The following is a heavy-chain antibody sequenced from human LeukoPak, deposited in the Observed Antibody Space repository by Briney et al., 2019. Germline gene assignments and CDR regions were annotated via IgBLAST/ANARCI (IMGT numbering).Heavy chain of an antibody. Sequence: GGSLRLSCAASGFTFSNYWMHWVRQAPGKGLVWVPRINSDGSRTTYADSVKGRFTISRDNSKNTLYLQMNSLRAEDTAVYYCAKRIQSAMATGYWGQGTLVTVSS. CDR3: AKRIQSAMATGY. D-gene: IGHD5-18*01. V-gene: IGHV3-74*01. CDR2: INSDGSRT. J-gene: IGHJ4*02. CDR1: GFTFSNYW.